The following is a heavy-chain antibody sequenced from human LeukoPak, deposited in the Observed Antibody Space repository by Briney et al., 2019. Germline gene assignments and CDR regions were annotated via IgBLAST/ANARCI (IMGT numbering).Heavy chain of an antibody. CDR1: GGSISSYY. J-gene: IGHJ5*02. CDR2: IYYSGSI. V-gene: IGHV4-59*01. CDR3: ARGRGSGSYYHNWFDP. Sequence: PSETLSLTCTVSGGSISSYYWSWIRQPPGKGLEWIGYIYYSGSINCNPSLKSRVTISVDTSKNQFSLKLSSVTAADTAVYYCARGRGSGSYYHNWFDPWGQGTLVTVSS. D-gene: IGHD3-10*01.